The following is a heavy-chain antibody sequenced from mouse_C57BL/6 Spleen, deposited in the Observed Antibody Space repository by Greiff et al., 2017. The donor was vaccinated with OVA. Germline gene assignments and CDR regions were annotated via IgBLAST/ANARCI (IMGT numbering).Heavy chain of an antibody. Sequence: VQLQQPGAELVKPGASVKLSCKASGYTFPSYWMPWVKQRPGQGLEWIGMIHPNSGSTNSNEKFKSKATLTVDKSSSTAYMQLSSLTSEDSAVYYGARDYYGSSPAWFADWGQGTLVTVSA. D-gene: IGHD1-1*01. V-gene: IGHV1-64*01. J-gene: IGHJ3*01. CDR3: ARDYYGSSPAWFAD. CDR1: GYTFPSYW. CDR2: IHPNSGST.